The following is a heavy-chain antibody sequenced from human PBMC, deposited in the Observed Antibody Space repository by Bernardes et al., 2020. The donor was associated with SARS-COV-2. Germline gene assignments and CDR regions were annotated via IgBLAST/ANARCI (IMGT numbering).Heavy chain of an antibody. Sequence: SEPLSLTCTVSGGSISSSSYYWGWVRQPPGKGLEWIGSIFYSGRTYYNMSLKSRVTISVDTSKNQLSLKLSSVTAADTALYYCARLLRWGSGYYFDYWGQGTLVTVSS. CDR1: GGSISSSSYY. J-gene: IGHJ4*02. V-gene: IGHV4-39*01. D-gene: IGHD2-21*01. CDR3: ARLLRWGSGYYFDY. CDR2: IFYSGRT.